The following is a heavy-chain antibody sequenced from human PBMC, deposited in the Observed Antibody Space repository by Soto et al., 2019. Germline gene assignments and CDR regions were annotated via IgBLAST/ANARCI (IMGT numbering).Heavy chain of an antibody. CDR1: SGSISTANW. CDR3: ARRGGGVVLAATAPFDY. V-gene: IGHV4-4*02. CDR2: IYHSGST. D-gene: IGHD2-15*01. Sequence: QVPLQESGPRLVRPSGTLSLTCTVSSGSISTANWWSWVRQPPGRGLEWIGEIYHSGSTNYNLSLKSRVTLSVDKSKNPFSLRLSSVTAAATATYYWARRGGGVVLAATAPFDYWGQGTLVTVSS. J-gene: IGHJ4*02.